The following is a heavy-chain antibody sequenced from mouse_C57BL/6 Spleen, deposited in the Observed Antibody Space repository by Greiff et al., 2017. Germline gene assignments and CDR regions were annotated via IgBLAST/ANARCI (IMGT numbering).Heavy chain of an antibody. CDR3: AREGTTVIAPYYFDY. J-gene: IGHJ2*01. Sequence: VHLVESGAELVRPGASVKLSCKASGYTFTDYYINWVKQRPGQGLEWIARIYPGSGNTYYNEKFKGKATLTAEKSSSTAYMQLSSLTSEDSAVYFCAREGTTVIAPYYFDYWGQGTTLTVSS. CDR2: IYPGSGNT. V-gene: IGHV1-76*01. D-gene: IGHD1-1*01. CDR1: GYTFTDYY.